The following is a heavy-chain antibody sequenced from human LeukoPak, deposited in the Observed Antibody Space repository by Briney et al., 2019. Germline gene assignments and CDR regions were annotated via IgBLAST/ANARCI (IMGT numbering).Heavy chain of an antibody. CDR1: GGTFSSYA. Sequence: GASVKVSCKASGGTFSSYAISWVRQAPGQGLEWMGGIIPIFGTANYAQKLQGRVTITAVESTSTAYMELSSLYCSSTSCYSSEYYFDYWGQGTLVTVSS. V-gene: IGHV1-69*13. D-gene: IGHD2-2*01. J-gene: IGHJ4*02. CDR2: IIPIFGTA. CDR3: EYYFDY.